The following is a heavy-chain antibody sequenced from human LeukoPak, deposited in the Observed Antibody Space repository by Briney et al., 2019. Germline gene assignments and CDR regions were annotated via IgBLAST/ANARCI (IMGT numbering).Heavy chain of an antibody. CDR2: MYYSGAT. D-gene: IGHD3-10*01. Sequence: SETLSLTCTVSGGSIGSYYWSWIRQPPGKELEWIGYMYYSGATNYNPSLRSRVTMSIDTSKNQISLKLSSVTAADTAVYYCASQFGLLYFDYWGQGILVAVSS. J-gene: IGHJ4*02. CDR3: ASQFGLLYFDY. V-gene: IGHV4-59*01. CDR1: GGSIGSYY.